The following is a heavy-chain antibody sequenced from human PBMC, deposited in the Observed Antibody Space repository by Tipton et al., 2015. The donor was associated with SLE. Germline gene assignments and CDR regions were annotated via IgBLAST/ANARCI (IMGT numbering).Heavy chain of an antibody. J-gene: IGHJ4*02. V-gene: IGHV3-23*01. CDR2: ISAGGDNT. Sequence: SGFTFSNYAMTWVRQAPGKGLEWVSAISAGGDNTYYADSVRGRFTISRDNSKNTLYLQMNSLRADDTALYYCAKDSGSFDYWGQGTLVTVSS. D-gene: IGHD1-26*01. CDR3: AKDSGSFDY. CDR1: GFTFSNYA.